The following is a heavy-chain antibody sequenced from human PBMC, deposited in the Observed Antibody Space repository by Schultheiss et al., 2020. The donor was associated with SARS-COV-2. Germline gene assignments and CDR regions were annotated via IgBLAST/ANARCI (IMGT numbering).Heavy chain of an antibody. CDR1: GGSISSGGYY. D-gene: IGHD3-3*01. J-gene: IGHJ6*02. V-gene: IGHV4-31*03. CDR3: ARGITVFGVVATPKFYYGLDV. CDR2: IYYSGST. Sequence: SETLSLTCTVSGGSISSGGYYWSWIRQHPGKGLEWIGYIYYSGSTYSNPSLTSRLTLSVDTSKNHFSLNLTSVTAADTAIYFCARGITVFGVVATPKFYYGLDVWGQGTTVTVAS.